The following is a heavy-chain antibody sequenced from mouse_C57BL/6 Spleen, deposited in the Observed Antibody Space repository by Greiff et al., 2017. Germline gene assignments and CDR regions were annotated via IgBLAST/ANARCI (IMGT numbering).Heavy chain of an antibody. Sequence: QVQLKESGAELARPGASVKLSCKASGYTFTSYGISWVKQRTGQGLEWIGEIYPRSGNTYYNEKFKGKATLTADKSSSTAYMELRSLTSEDSAVYFCARSTDYYGTLDYWGQGTTLTVSS. CDR1: GYTFTSYG. CDR2: IYPRSGNT. V-gene: IGHV1-81*01. J-gene: IGHJ2*01. CDR3: ARSTDYYGTLDY. D-gene: IGHD1-1*01.